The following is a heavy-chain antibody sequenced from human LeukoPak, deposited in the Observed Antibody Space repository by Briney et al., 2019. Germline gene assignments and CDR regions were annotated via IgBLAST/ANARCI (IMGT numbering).Heavy chain of an antibody. Sequence: SETLSLTCTVSGGSITTHYWSWIRQPPGKGLEWIGYSHYSGNTNYNPSLKSRVTISVDTSKNQFSLNLSSVTAADTAVYYCARRMTTLVTTYWYFDLWGRGTLVTVSS. V-gene: IGHV4-59*08. CDR3: ARRMTTLVTTYWYFDL. CDR2: SHYSGNT. J-gene: IGHJ2*01. CDR1: GGSITTHY. D-gene: IGHD4-23*01.